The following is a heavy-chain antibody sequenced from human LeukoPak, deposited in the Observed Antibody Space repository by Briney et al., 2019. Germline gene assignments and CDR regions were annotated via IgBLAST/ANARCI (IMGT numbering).Heavy chain of an antibody. J-gene: IGHJ4*02. CDR2: VYYSGST. D-gene: IGHD5-24*01. CDR3: ARDDGYNFWYFDY. Sequence: LETLSLTCTVSGGSISSYYWSWIRQPPGKGLEWIGYVYYSGSTNYNPSLKSRVTISVDTSKNQFSLKLSSVTAADTAVYYCARDDGYNFWYFDYWGQGTLVTVSS. CDR1: GGSISSYY. V-gene: IGHV4-59*01.